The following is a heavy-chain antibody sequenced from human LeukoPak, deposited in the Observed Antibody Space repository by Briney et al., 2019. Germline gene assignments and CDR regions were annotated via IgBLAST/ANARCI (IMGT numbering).Heavy chain of an antibody. CDR2: IYHSGST. J-gene: IGHJ3*02. CDR1: GGSISSSNW. Sequence: PSETLSLTCAVSGGSISSSNWWSWVRQPPGKGLEWIGEIYHSGSTNYNPSLKSRVTISVDTSKNQFSLKLSSVTAADTAVFYCALCYKYYYDSPDAFDIWGQGTMVTVSS. CDR3: ALCYKYYYDSPDAFDI. D-gene: IGHD3-22*01. V-gene: IGHV4-4*02.